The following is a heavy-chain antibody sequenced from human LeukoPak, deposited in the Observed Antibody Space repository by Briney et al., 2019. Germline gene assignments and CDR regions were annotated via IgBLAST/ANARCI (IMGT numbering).Heavy chain of an antibody. D-gene: IGHD1-20*01. CDR2: IYHSGST. CDR3: ARHKRAYLTGTNERRYYFDY. J-gene: IGHJ4*02. CDR1: GGSISSGGYS. V-gene: IGHV4-30-2*01. Sequence: SETPSLTCAVSGGSISSGGYSWSWIRQPPGKGLEWIGYIYHSGSTYYNPSLKSRVTISVDTSKNQFSLKLSSVTAADTAVYYCARHKRAYLTGTNERRYYFDYWGQGTLVTVSS.